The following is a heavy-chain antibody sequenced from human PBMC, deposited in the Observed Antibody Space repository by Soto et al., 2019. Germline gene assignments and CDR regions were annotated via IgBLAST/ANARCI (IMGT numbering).Heavy chain of an antibody. D-gene: IGHD6-13*01. CDR1: GFTFSSYA. Sequence: PGGSLRLSCAASGFTFSSYAMSWVRQAPGKGLERVSAISGSGGSTYYADSVKGRFTISRDNSKNTLYLQMNSLRAEDTAVYYCAKRIAAAGSFHYGMDVWGQGTTVTVSS. V-gene: IGHV3-23*01. CDR3: AKRIAAAGSFHYGMDV. CDR2: ISGSGGST. J-gene: IGHJ6*02.